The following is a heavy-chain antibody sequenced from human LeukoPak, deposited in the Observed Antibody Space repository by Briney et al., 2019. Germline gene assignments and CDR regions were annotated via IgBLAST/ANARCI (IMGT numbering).Heavy chain of an antibody. CDR1: GYTFTGYY. J-gene: IGHJ5*02. CDR2: INPNSGGT. D-gene: IGHD6-13*01. Sequence: GASVKVSCKASGYTFTGYYMHWVRQAPGQGLEWMGWINPNSGGTNYAQKFQGRVTMTRDTSTSTVYMELSSLRSEDTAVYYCARDLRGSSWYSTFDPWGQGTLVTVSS. CDR3: ARDLRGSSWYSTFDP. V-gene: IGHV1-2*02.